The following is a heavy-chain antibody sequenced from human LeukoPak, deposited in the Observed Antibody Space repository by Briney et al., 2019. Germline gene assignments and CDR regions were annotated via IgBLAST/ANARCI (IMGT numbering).Heavy chain of an antibody. V-gene: IGHV3-7*01. Sequence: GGSLRLSCAASGFTFSSYWMSWVRQAPGKGLEWVANIKQDGSEKYYVDSVKGRFTISRNNAKNSLYLQMNSLRAEDTAVYYCARDPRSAMVRGVKKNWFDPWGQGTLVTVSS. CDR3: ARDPRSAMVRGVKKNWFDP. CDR1: GFTFSSYW. J-gene: IGHJ5*02. CDR2: IKQDGSEK. D-gene: IGHD3-10*01.